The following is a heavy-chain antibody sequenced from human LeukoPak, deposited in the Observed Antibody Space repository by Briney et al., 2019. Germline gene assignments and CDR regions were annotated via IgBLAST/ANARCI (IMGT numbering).Heavy chain of an antibody. D-gene: IGHD3-10*01. CDR2: IRYDGSNK. J-gene: IGHJ6*03. Sequence: PGGSLRLSCAASGFTFSSYGMHWVRQAPGKGLEWVAFIRYDGSNKYYADSVKGRFTISRDNSKNTLYLQMNSLRAEDTAVYYCAKNYGSGSYFYYYYMDVWGKGTTVTISS. CDR1: GFTFSSYG. V-gene: IGHV3-30*02. CDR3: AKNYGSGSYFYYYYMDV.